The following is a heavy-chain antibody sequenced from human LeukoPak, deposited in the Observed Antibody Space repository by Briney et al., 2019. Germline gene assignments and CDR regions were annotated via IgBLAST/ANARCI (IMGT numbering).Heavy chain of an antibody. CDR1: GGTFSSYA. D-gene: IGHD6-6*01. CDR3: ARAARLPYAEENWFDP. J-gene: IGHJ5*02. Sequence: SVKVSCKASGGTFSSYAISWVRQAPGQGLEWMGGIIPIFGTANYAQKFQGRVTITADESASTAYMELSSLRSEDTAVYYCARAARLPYAEENWFDPWGQGTLVTVSS. CDR2: IIPIFGTA. V-gene: IGHV1-69*13.